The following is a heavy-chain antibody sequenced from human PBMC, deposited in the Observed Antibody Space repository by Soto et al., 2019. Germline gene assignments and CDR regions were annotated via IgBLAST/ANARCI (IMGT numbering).Heavy chain of an antibody. CDR2: MNPNSGNT. J-gene: IGHJ4*01. CDR1: GYTFTSYD. D-gene: IGHD3-22*01. Sequence: QVQLVQSGAEVKKPGASVKVSCKASGYTFTSYDINWVRQATGQGLEWMGWMNPNSGNTGYAQKFQGRVTMTRNTSISTAYMELSSLRSEATAVYYCARADYYDRCGYLLPCGYWGHGTLVTVSS. V-gene: IGHV1-8*01. CDR3: ARADYYDRCGYLLPCGY.